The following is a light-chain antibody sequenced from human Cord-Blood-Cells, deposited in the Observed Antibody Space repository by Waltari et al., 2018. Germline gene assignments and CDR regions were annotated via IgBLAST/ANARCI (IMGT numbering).Light chain of an antibody. V-gene: IGKV1-39*01. CDR3: QQSYSTRLT. CDR2: AAS. CDR1: QSISSY. J-gene: IGKJ4*01. Sequence: EIQMTQSPSSLSASVGDRVTITCRASQSISSYLNWYQQKPGKAPKLLIYAASSLQSGVPSRFSGSGSGTDFTLTISSLQPEDFATYYCQQSYSTRLTFGGGTKVGIK.